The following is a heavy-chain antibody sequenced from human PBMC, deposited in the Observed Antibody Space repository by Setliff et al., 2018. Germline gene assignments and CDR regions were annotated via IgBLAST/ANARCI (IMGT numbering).Heavy chain of an antibody. CDR3: ARGYHYYYMDV. J-gene: IGHJ6*03. V-gene: IGHV4-59*01. D-gene: IGHD3-16*02. Sequence: SETLSLTCTVSCRSISRYYWSWVRQPPGKGLEWIGYIYFSGSTDYNPSLKSRVTISVDTSKNQFSLNLSSVTAADTAVYYCARGYHYYYMDVWGKGTTVTVSS. CDR1: CRSISRYY. CDR2: IYFSGST.